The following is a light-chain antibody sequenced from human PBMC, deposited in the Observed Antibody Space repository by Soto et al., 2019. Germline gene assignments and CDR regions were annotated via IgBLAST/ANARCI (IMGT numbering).Light chain of an antibody. Sequence: DSVMNQSPDSLAVSLGERATINCKSSQSVLYSSNNKNYLAWYQQKPGQPPKLLIYWASTRESGVPDRFSGSGSGTDFTLTISSLQAEDVAVYYCQQYYSTPWTFGQGTKVDIK. CDR1: QSVLYSSNNKNY. CDR2: WAS. CDR3: QQYYSTPWT. J-gene: IGKJ1*01. V-gene: IGKV4-1*01.